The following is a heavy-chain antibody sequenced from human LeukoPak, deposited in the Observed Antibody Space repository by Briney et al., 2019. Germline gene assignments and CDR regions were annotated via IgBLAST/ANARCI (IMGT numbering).Heavy chain of an antibody. Sequence: PGGSLRLSCAASGFTFDDYCMSWVRQAPGKGLEWVSGINWNGGSTGYADSVKGRFTISRDNAKNSLYLQMNSLRAEDTALYHCARARMRSGSYYRLDYYYGMDVWGQGTTVTVPS. CDR1: GFTFDDYC. D-gene: IGHD3-10*01. CDR3: ARARMRSGSYYRLDYYYGMDV. V-gene: IGHV3-20*01. J-gene: IGHJ6*02. CDR2: INWNGGST.